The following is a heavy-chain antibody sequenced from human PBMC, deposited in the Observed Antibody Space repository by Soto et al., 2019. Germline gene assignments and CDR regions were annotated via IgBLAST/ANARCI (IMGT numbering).Heavy chain of an antibody. Sequence: QVQLVQSGAEVKKPGSSVKVSCKASGGTFSSYAISWVRQAPGQGLEWMGGIIPIFGTANYAQKFQGRVTITADESTSTAYMELSSLRSEDTAVYYCARDGRGIAARRPSYRIQPFDPWGQGTLVTVSS. V-gene: IGHV1-69*01. J-gene: IGHJ5*02. CDR3: ARDGRGIAARRPSYRIQPFDP. CDR2: IIPIFGTA. D-gene: IGHD6-6*01. CDR1: GGTFSSYA.